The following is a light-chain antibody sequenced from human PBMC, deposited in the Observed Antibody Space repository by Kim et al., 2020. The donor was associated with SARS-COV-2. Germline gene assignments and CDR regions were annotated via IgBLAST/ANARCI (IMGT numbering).Light chain of an antibody. Sequence: QSALTQPASVSGSPGQSITISCTGTSNDIGDYRYVSWYQQHPGKAPKLLIYDVSERPPGVSARFSGSKSGNTASLIVSGLQAEGDGDYYCSSYSSDTTFVLFGGGTQLTVL. CDR3: SSYSSDTTFVL. V-gene: IGLV2-14*03. J-gene: IGLJ2*01. CDR2: DVS. CDR1: SNDIGDYRY.